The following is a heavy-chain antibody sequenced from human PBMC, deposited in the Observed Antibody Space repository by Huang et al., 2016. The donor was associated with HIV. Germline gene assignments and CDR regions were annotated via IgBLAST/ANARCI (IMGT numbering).Heavy chain of an antibody. CDR3: ARGGGIQLWLLGYYYMDV. CDR2: ISVYSGNT. Sequence: QVQLVQSGAEVKKPGASVTVSCKASGYTFSSFGISWVRQAPGQGLEWVGWISVYSGNTKFAQKFQGRRTMTTDTSTSTAYMELRSLRSDDTAVYYCARGGGIQLWLLGYYYMDVWGNGTTVTVSS. CDR1: GYTFSSFG. J-gene: IGHJ6*03. D-gene: IGHD5-18*01. V-gene: IGHV1-18*01.